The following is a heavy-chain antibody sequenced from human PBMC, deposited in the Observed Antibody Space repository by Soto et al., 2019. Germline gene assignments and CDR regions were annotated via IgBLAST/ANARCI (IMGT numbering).Heavy chain of an antibody. Sequence: QVQLVQSGAEVKKPGASVKVSCKASGYTFTSYGISWVRQAPGQGLEWMGWISASKGNTNYAQKLQGRVTLTTDSSTSTAYMELRSLRSDDTAVYYWARLMVRGVSLTSYYMDVWGKGTTVTVSS. V-gene: IGHV1-18*01. CDR3: ARLMVRGVSLTSYYMDV. CDR1: GYTFTSYG. D-gene: IGHD3-10*01. CDR2: ISASKGNT. J-gene: IGHJ6*03.